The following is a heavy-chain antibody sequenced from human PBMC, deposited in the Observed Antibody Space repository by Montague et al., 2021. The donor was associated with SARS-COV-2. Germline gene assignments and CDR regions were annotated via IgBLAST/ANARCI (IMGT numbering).Heavy chain of an antibody. J-gene: IGHJ4*02. D-gene: IGHD5-24*01. V-gene: IGHV3-9*01. CDR2: ISWNSGNI. Sequence: SLRLSCAAPGFTFDDYAMHRVRQAPGKGLEWVSGISWNSGNIGYADSVXGRFTISRDNAKNSLYLQMNSLRAEDTALYYCAKLPSRDGYNLRDYWGQGTLVTVSS. CDR3: AKLPSRDGYNLRDY. CDR1: GFTFDDYA.